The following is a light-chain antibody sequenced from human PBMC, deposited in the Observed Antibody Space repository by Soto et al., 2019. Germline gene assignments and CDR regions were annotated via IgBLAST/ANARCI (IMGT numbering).Light chain of an antibody. Sequence: DIQMTQSPPSLYASLGERVTISCRASQGITNYLAWYQQKPGKVPKLLIYDASTLQSGVPSRFTGSGSGTDFTLTINSLQPEDVATYYCQKYNGAPWTFGQGTKVDIK. V-gene: IGKV1-27*01. J-gene: IGKJ1*01. CDR1: QGITNY. CDR2: DAS. CDR3: QKYNGAPWT.